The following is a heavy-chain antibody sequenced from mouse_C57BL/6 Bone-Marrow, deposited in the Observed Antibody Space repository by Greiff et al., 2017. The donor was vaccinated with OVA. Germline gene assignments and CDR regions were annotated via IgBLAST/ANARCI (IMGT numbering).Heavy chain of an antibody. Sequence: QVQLKESGPELVKPGASVKISCKASGYTFTDYYINWVKQRPGQGLEWIGWIFPGSGSTYYNEKFKGKATLTVDKSSSTAYMLLSSLTSEDSAVYFCASYLYYGPFDYWGQGTTLTVSS. V-gene: IGHV1-75*01. CDR2: IFPGSGST. D-gene: IGHD1-2*01. CDR1: GYTFTDYY. CDR3: ASYLYYGPFDY. J-gene: IGHJ2*01.